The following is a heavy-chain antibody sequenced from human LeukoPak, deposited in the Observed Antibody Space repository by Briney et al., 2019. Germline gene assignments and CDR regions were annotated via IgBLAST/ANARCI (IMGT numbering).Heavy chain of an antibody. V-gene: IGHV3-23*01. J-gene: IGHJ4*02. Sequence: PGGSLRLSCAASGFTFSSFAMSWVRQAPGKGLESVSLISGAGGSTYYADAVKGRFTISRDNSKNTLYLQMNSLRAEDTAVYYCAKGHTDYGTGFDLWGQGTLVIVSS. D-gene: IGHD4/OR15-4a*01. CDR1: GFTFSSFA. CDR2: ISGAGGST. CDR3: AKGHTDYGTGFDL.